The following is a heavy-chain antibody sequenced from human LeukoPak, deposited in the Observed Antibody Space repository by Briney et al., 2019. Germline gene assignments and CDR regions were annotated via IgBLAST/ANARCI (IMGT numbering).Heavy chain of an antibody. J-gene: IGHJ5*02. D-gene: IGHD3-22*01. Sequence: SETLSLTSTVSGGSISSSSYYWGWIRQPPEKGLEWIGSIYYGGSTYYNPSLKSRVTISVDTSKNQFSLKLSSVTAADTAVYYCARHISSGNNWFDPWGQGTLVTVSS. CDR2: IYYGGST. CDR1: GGSISSSSYY. V-gene: IGHV4-39*01. CDR3: ARHISSGNNWFDP.